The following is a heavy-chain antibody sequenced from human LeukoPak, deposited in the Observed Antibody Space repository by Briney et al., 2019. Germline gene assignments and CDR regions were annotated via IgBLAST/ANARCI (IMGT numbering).Heavy chain of an antibody. Sequence: PGGSLRLSCAASGFTFSSYAMHWVRQAPGKGLEWVANIKQDGSEKYYVDSVKGRFTISRDNAKNSMYLQMNSLRAEDTAVYYCARDKGSDEGSKFDHWGQGTLVTVSS. J-gene: IGHJ4*02. CDR3: ARDKGSDEGSKFDH. CDR1: GFTFSSYA. CDR2: IKQDGSEK. V-gene: IGHV3-7*03.